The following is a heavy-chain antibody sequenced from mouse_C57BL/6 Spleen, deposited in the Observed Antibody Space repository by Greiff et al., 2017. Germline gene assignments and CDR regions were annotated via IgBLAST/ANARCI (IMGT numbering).Heavy chain of an antibody. J-gene: IGHJ2*01. Sequence: VQLKESGAELVRPGASVKLSCTASGFNIKDDYMHWVKQRPEQGLEWIGWIDPENGDTESASKFQGKATITADTASNTAYLQLSRLKSEDTAVYYCTHGYGNYDYFDYWGQGTTLTVSS. V-gene: IGHV14-4*01. CDR2: IDPENGDT. CDR3: THGYGNYDYFDY. D-gene: IGHD2-1*01. CDR1: GFNIKDDY.